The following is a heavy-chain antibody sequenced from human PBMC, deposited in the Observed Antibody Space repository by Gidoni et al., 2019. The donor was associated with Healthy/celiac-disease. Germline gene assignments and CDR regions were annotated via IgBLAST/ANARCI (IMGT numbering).Heavy chain of an antibody. CDR1: GYTFTSYA. Sequence: QVQLVQSGAEVKKPGASVKVSCKASGYTFTSYAMHWVRQAPGQRLEWMGWINAGNGNTKYSQKFQGRVTITRDTSASTAYMELSSLRSEDTAVYYCARDWAGSGYINWFDPWGQGTLVTVSS. CDR2: INAGNGNT. D-gene: IGHD3-3*01. J-gene: IGHJ5*02. V-gene: IGHV1-3*01. CDR3: ARDWAGSGYINWFDP.